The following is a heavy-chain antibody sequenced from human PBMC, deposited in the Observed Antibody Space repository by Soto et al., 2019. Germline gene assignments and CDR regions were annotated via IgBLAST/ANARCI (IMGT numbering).Heavy chain of an antibody. J-gene: IGHJ4*02. Sequence: EVQLLESGGDLVQPGGSLRLSCAASGFTFSSSAMSWVRQAPGKGLEWVSTFSGSDDRRYYTDSVKGRFTISRDTSKRTLYLQMNSLRAEATARYYCTNRYTSTYDFDHWGQGPPVTVPS. CDR2: FSGSDDRR. CDR1: GFTFSSSA. CDR3: TNRYTSTYDFDH. D-gene: IGHD3-16*02. V-gene: IGHV3-23*01.